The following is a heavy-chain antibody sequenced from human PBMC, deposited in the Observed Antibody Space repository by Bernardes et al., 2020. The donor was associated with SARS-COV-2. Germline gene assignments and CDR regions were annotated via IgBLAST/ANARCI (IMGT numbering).Heavy chain of an antibody. CDR1: GFSLSPSGVG. CDR2: IYWDDDK. CDR3: AHIANWGAAFNI. J-gene: IGHJ3*02. D-gene: IGHD7-27*01. V-gene: IGHV2-5*02. Sequence: SGCTLWKPTQTLTLTCRFSGFSLSPSGVGVAWIRQPPGKALEWCALIYWDDDKRYSPSLKSRLTITKDTSKNQVVLTMTNVDPGDTATYYCAHIANWGAAFNIWGRGTMVTVSS.